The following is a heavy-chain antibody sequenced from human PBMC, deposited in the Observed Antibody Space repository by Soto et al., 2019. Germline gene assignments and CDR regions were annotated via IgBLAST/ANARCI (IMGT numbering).Heavy chain of an antibody. CDR3: ARSIVMVTALDY. CDR1: GYTFTSYA. D-gene: IGHD2-21*02. Sequence: ASVKVSCKASGYTFTSYAMHWVRQAPGQRLEWMGWINAGNGNTKYSQKFQGRVTITRDASASTAYMELSSLRSEDTAVYYCARSIVMVTALDYWGQXTLVTVSS. V-gene: IGHV1-3*01. J-gene: IGHJ4*02. CDR2: INAGNGNT.